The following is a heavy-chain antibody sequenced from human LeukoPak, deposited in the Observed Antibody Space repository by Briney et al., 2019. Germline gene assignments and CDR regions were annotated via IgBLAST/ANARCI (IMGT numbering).Heavy chain of an antibody. CDR1: GGSISSYY. V-gene: IGHV4-59*01. Sequence: SETLSLTCTVSGGSISSYYWSWIRQPPGKGLEWIGYIYYSGSTNYNPSLKRRVTISVDTSKNQFSLKLSSVTAADTAVYYCARVGRYCSGGSCYEGFDYWGQGTLVTVSS. CDR3: ARVGRYCSGGSCYEGFDY. J-gene: IGHJ4*02. D-gene: IGHD2-15*01. CDR2: IYYSGST.